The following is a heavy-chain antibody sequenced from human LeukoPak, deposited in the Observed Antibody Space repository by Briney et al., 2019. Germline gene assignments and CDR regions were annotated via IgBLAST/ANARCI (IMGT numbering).Heavy chain of an antibody. Sequence: SVKVSCKASGGTFSSYAISWVRQAPGQGLEWMGGIIPIFGTANYAQKFQGRVTITTDKSTSTAYMELSSLRSEDTAVYYCARAWYNWNYGRSDWFDPWGQGTLVTVSS. J-gene: IGHJ5*02. CDR2: IIPIFGTA. CDR3: ARAWYNWNYGRSDWFDP. V-gene: IGHV1-69*05. CDR1: GGTFSSYA. D-gene: IGHD1-7*01.